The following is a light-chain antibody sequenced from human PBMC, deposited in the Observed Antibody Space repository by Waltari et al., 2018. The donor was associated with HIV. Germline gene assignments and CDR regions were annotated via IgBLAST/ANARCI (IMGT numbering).Light chain of an antibody. CDR2: LAS. CDR3: LQSLHTPRFS. V-gene: IGKV2-28*01. CDR1: QSLLHNNGNNY. Sequence: DIVLTQSPLSLPVAPGESASLSCRVSQSLLHNNGNNYLEWYVQKPGQSPQLLIYLASHRTSGVPERFSGSGSGTNFTMKITRVEAEDVGTYYCLQSLHTPRFSFGPGTKVDI. J-gene: IGKJ3*01.